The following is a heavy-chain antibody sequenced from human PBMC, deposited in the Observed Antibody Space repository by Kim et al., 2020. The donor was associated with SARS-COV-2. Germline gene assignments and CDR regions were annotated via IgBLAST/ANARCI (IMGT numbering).Heavy chain of an antibody. CDR2: IWLDGSNR. CDR3: WRGRGTYNYYMDV. Sequence: GGSLRLSCAASGFTFSSYGMHWVRLAPGKGLEWVAVIWLDGSNRYFADSVKGRFTISRDNSKNTVYLQMNSLRTEDTAVYYCWRGRGTYNYYMDVGGKGT. CDR1: GFTFSSYG. V-gene: IGHV3-33*01. D-gene: IGHD3-10*01. J-gene: IGHJ6*03.